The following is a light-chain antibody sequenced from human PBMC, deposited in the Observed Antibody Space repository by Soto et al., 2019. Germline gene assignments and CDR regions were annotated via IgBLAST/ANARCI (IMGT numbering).Light chain of an antibody. CDR3: HQTSSSPFT. V-gene: IGKV1-39*01. J-gene: IGKJ3*01. CDR2: DAA. CDR1: QNINTY. Sequence: DIQMTQSPYSLSAAVGDRVTIACRASQNINTYLNLYEQKPGKAPKLLMFDAATLQSGVPSRFSGGGSRTDFTLTITSLEPEDFATYYCHQTSSSPFTFGPGTNVDIK.